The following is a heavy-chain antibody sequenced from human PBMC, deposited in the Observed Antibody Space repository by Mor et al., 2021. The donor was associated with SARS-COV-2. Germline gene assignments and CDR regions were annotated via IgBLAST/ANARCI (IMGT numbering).Heavy chain of an antibody. Sequence: APGQGLEWMGWISAYNGNTNYAQKLQGRVTMTTDTSTSTAYMELRSLRSDDTAVYYCARERGRITGTTGPDHPFDYWGQGTLV. J-gene: IGHJ4*02. CDR2: ISAYNGNT. D-gene: IGHD1-7*01. CDR3: ARERGRITGTTGPDHPFDY. V-gene: IGHV1-18*01.